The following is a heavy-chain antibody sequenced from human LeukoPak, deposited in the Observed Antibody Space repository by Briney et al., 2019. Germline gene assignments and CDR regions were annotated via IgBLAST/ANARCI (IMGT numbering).Heavy chain of an antibody. CDR1: GGSISSSSYY. Sequence: SETLSLTCTVSGGSISSSSYYWGWIRQPPGKGLEWIGSIYYSGSTYYNPSLKSRVTISVDTSKNQFCLKLSSVTAADTAVYYCARSYSGSYSAPGSFDYWGQGTLVTVSS. V-gene: IGHV4-39*07. D-gene: IGHD1-26*01. CDR2: IYYSGST. J-gene: IGHJ4*02. CDR3: ARSYSGSYSAPGSFDY.